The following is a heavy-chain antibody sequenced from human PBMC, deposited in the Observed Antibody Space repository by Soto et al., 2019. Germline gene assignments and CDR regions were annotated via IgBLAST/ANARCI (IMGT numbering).Heavy chain of an antibody. D-gene: IGHD6-6*01. CDR3: ARLYHSSSAWAYYYYYGMDV. V-gene: IGHV4-39*01. J-gene: IGHJ6*02. CDR2: IYYSGST. Sequence: SETLSLTCTVSGGSISSSSYYWGWLRQPPGKGLEWIGSIYYSGSTYYNPSLKSRVTISVDTSKNQFSLKLSSVTAADTAVYYCARLYHSSSAWAYYYYYGMDVWGQGTTITVSS. CDR1: GGSISSSSYY.